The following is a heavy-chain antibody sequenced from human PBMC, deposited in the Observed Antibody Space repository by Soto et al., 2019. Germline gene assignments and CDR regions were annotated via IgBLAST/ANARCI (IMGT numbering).Heavy chain of an antibody. CDR3: ARDLSYCSGGSCYLSLYYYYGMDV. CDR2: ISYDGSNK. CDR1: GFTFSSYA. D-gene: IGHD2-15*01. V-gene: IGHV3-30-3*01. Sequence: LRLSCAASGFTFSSYAMHWVRQAPGKGLEWVAVISYDGSNKYYADSVKGRFTISRDNSKNTLYLQMNSLRAEDTAVYYCARDLSYCSGGSCYLSLYYYYGMDVWGQGTTVTVSS. J-gene: IGHJ6*02.